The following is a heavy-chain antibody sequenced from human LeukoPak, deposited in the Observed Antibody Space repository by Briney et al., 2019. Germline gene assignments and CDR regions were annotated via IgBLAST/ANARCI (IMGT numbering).Heavy chain of an antibody. D-gene: IGHD4/OR15-4a*01. CDR2: IYSDNT. CDR1: GFTVSSNS. Sequence: GGSLRLSCTVSGFTVSSNSMSWVRQAPGKGLGWVSFIYSDNTYYSDSVKGRFTISRDNSKNTLYLQMNSLRAEDTAVYYCARRAGAYSHPYDYWGQGTLVTVSS. V-gene: IGHV3-53*01. CDR3: ARRAGAYSHPYDY. J-gene: IGHJ4*02.